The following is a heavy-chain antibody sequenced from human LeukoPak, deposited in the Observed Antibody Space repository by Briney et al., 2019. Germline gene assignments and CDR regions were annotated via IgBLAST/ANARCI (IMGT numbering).Heavy chain of an antibody. CDR2: INSDGSST. CDR3: ARVVRAVADYYYYGMDV. J-gene: IGHJ6*02. Sequence: GGSLRLSCAASGFTFSSYWMHWVRQAPGKGLVWVSRINSDGSSTSYADSVKGRFTISRDNAKNTLYLQMNSLRAEDTAVYYCARVVRAVADYYYYGMDVWGQGTTATVSS. D-gene: IGHD6-19*01. V-gene: IGHV3-74*01. CDR1: GFTFSSYW.